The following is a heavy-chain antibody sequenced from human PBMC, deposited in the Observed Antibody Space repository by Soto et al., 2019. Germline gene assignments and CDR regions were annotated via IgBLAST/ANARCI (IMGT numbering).Heavy chain of an antibody. J-gene: IGHJ6*02. CDR3: ARGTHTYYDFWSGYHPAGMDV. D-gene: IGHD3-3*01. CDR2: ISSSGSTI. Sequence: GGSLRLSCAASGFTFSDYYMSWIRQAPGKGLEWVSYISSSGSTIYYADSVKGRFTISRDNAKNSLYLQMNSLRAEDTAVYYCARGTHTYYDFWSGYHPAGMDVWGQGTTVTVSS. V-gene: IGHV3-11*01. CDR1: GFTFSDYY.